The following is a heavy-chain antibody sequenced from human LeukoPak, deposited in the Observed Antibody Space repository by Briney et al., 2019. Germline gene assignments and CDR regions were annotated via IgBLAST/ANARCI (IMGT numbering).Heavy chain of an antibody. V-gene: IGHV3-11*01. CDR1: GFTFSDYH. Sequence: PGGPQRLSCAASGFTFSDYHMTWIRRAPGKGLERVSFSSNTGGTTYYADSVRHRFTISRDNTKNSLYLQMNSLRADDTAVYYCARGGNMGSAPFDYWGQGTLVSVSS. CDR3: ARGGNMGSAPFDY. CDR2: SSNTGGTT. D-gene: IGHD1/OR15-1a*01. J-gene: IGHJ4*02.